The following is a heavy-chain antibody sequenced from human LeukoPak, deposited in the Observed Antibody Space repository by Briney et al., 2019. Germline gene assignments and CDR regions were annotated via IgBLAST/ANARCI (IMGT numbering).Heavy chain of an antibody. CDR1: GGSFSGYY. J-gene: IGHJ6*03. D-gene: IGHD2-2*01. CDR2: INHSGST. Sequence: SETLSLTCAVYGGSFSGYYWSWIRQPPGKGLEWIGEINHSGSTNYNPSLKSRVTISVDTSKNQFSLKLSSVTAADTAVYYCARGIVVVPGECYYYYYMDVWGKGTTVTVSS. V-gene: IGHV4-34*01. CDR3: ARGIVVVPGECYYYYYMDV.